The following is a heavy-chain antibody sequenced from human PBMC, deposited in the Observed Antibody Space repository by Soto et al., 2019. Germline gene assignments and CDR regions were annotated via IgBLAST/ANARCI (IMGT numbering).Heavy chain of an antibody. CDR2: VFPTGST. CDR3: ARRPTAELPSNWFDP. Sequence: QVQLQESGPGLVKPSGTLSLTCAVSSDSVSSSNGWSWVRQPPGKGLEWIGEVFPTGSTNYNPSLMSRVTISVDKYKNPFSLNPSSVTAADTAIYYCARRPTAELPSNWFDPWGQGTLVTVSS. D-gene: IGHD2-15*01. J-gene: IGHJ5*02. CDR1: SDSVSSSNG. V-gene: IGHV4-4*02.